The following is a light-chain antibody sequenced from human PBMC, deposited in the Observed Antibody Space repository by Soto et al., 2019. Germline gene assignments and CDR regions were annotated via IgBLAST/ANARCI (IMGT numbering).Light chain of an antibody. CDR2: RTS. V-gene: IGKV3-15*01. Sequence: EIVITESPSTLSVSPGERARLSCRASQSVSSNLAWYQQKPGQAPRLLMFRTSSRATGFPARFSGSGSGTEFTLTISSLQSEDFTVYSCLQYHNLWAFGQGTKVDIK. CDR3: LQYHNLWA. CDR1: QSVSSN. J-gene: IGKJ1*01.